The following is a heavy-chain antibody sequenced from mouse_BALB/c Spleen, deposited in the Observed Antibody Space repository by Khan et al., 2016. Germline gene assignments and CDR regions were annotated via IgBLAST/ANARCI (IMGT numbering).Heavy chain of an antibody. Sequence: EMQLQESGPSLVKPSQTLSLTCSVTGDSITSGYWNWIRKFPGNKLEYMGYISYSGSTYYNPSLKSRISITRDTSKNQYYLQLNSVTTEDTATYYCARYYGSSYYAMDYWGQGTSVTVSS. V-gene: IGHV3-8*02. CDR2: ISYSGST. J-gene: IGHJ4*01. CDR1: GDSITSGY. CDR3: ARYYGSSYYAMDY. D-gene: IGHD1-1*01.